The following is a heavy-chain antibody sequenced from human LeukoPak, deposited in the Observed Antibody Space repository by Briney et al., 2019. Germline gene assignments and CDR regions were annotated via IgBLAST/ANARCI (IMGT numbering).Heavy chain of an antibody. CDR3: AKDYLYCSITSCYSFDY. CDR2: ILNDGSNK. CDR1: GFTFSSYA. V-gene: IGHV3-30-3*01. D-gene: IGHD2-2*01. J-gene: IGHJ4*02. Sequence: PGGSLRLSCAASGFTFSSYAMHWVRQAPGKGLEWVAVILNDGSNKYYADSVKGRFTISRDNSKNTLYLQMNSLRAEDTAVYYCAKDYLYCSITSCYSFDYWGQGTLVTVSS.